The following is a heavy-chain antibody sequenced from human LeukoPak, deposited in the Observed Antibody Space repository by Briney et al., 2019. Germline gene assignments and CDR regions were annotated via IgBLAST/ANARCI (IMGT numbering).Heavy chain of an antibody. D-gene: IGHD5-24*01. V-gene: IGHV3-74*01. CDR3: ARVGDGYNFYDY. J-gene: IGHJ4*02. Sequence: PGGSLRLSCAASGFTFSSYWMHWVRQAPGKGLVWVSRINSDGSSTSYADSVKGRFTISRDNAKNSLYLQMNSLRAEDTAVYYCARVGDGYNFYDYWGQGTLVTVSS. CDR2: INSDGSST. CDR1: GFTFSSYW.